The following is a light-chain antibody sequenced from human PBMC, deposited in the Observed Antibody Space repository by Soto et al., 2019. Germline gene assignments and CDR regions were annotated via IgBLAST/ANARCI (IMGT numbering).Light chain of an antibody. CDR1: SSDVGGYNY. CDR3: CSYAGSYTVV. CDR2: EII. Sequence: QSALTQPRSVSGSPGQSVTISCTGTSSDVGGYNYVSWYQQHPGEAPKLMIYEIIKRPSGVPDRFSGSKSGNTASLTISGLQAEDGADYYCCSYAGSYTVVFGGGTKLTVL. J-gene: IGLJ2*01. V-gene: IGLV2-11*01.